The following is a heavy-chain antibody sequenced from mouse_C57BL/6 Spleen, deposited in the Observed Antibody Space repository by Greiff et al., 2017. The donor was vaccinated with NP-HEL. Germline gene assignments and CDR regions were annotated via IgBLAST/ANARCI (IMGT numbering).Heavy chain of an antibody. J-gene: IGHJ4*01. V-gene: IGHV5-12*01. CDR1: GFTFSDYY. CDR3: ARQSYDYDVGYAMDY. Sequence: DVMLVESGGGLVQPGGSLKLSCAASGFTFSDYYMYWVRQTPEKRLEWVAYISNGGGSTYYPDTVKGRFTISRDNAKNTLYLQMSRLKSEDTAMYYCARQSYDYDVGYAMDYWGQGTSVTVSS. CDR2: ISNGGGST. D-gene: IGHD2-4*01.